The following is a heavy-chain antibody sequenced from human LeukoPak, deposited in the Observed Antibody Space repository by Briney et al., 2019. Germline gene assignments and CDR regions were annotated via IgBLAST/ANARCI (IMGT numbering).Heavy chain of an antibody. Sequence: SETLSLTCTVSGGSISSYYWSWIRQPPGKGLEWIGYIYYSGSTNYNPSLKSRVTISVDTSKNQFSLKLSSVTAADTAVYYCARSCGTSCYSSSSRGANDAFDIWGQGTMVTVSS. D-gene: IGHD2-2*02. CDR1: GGSISSYY. CDR3: ARSCGTSCYSSSSRGANDAFDI. J-gene: IGHJ3*02. CDR2: IYYSGST. V-gene: IGHV4-59*01.